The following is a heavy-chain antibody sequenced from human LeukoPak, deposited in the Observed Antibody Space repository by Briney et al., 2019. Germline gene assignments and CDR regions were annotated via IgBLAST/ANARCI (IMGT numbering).Heavy chain of an antibody. CDR3: AKSPTYYYDSTDY. V-gene: IGHV3-23*01. CDR1: GFTFSSYA. J-gene: IGHJ4*02. Sequence: GGSLRLSCAASGFTFSSYAMSWVRQAPGKGLEWVSAISGGGGSTYYADSVKGRFTISRDNSKNTLYLQMNSLRAEDTAVYYCAKSPTYYYDSTDYWGQGTLVTVSS. D-gene: IGHD3-22*01. CDR2: ISGGGGST.